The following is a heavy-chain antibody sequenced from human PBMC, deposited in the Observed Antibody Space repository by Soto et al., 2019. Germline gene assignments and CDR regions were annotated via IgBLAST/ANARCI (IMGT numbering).Heavy chain of an antibody. CDR3: ATRAMGASGHWFVP. D-gene: IGHD1-26*01. J-gene: IGHJ5*02. Sequence: GASVKVSCKVAGYTLTELSMHWVRQAPGKGLEWMGGFDPEDGETIYAQKFQGRVTMTEDTSTDTAYMELSSLRSEDTAVYYCATRAMGASGHWFVPWGQGSLVTVCS. CDR2: FDPEDGET. V-gene: IGHV1-24*01. CDR1: GYTLTELS.